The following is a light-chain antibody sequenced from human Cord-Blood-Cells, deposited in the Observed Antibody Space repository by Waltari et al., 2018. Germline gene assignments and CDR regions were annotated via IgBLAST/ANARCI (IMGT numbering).Light chain of an antibody. Sequence: EIVMTQSPATLSVSPGDRATLSCRASQSVSSNLAWYQQKPGQAPRLLIYGASTRATGIPDRFSGSGSGTECTLTISSLQSEDFAVYYCQQYNNWPYGFGQGSKLGIK. CDR1: QSVSSN. V-gene: IGKV3-15*01. J-gene: IGKJ2*03. CDR2: GAS. CDR3: QQYNNWPYG.